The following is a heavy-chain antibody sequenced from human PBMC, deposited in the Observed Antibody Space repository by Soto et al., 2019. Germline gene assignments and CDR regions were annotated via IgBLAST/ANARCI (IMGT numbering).Heavy chain of an antibody. J-gene: IGHJ6*02. V-gene: IGHV3-30*03. Sequence: GGSLRLSCAASGFTFSSYGMHWVRQAPGKGLEWVAVISYDGSNKYYADSVKGRFTISRDNAKNSLYLQMNSLRAEDTAVYYCARDRTDYDFWSGYYLVFYGMDVWGQGTTVTAP. CDR2: ISYDGSNK. CDR3: ARDRTDYDFWSGYYLVFYGMDV. CDR1: GFTFSSYG. D-gene: IGHD3-3*01.